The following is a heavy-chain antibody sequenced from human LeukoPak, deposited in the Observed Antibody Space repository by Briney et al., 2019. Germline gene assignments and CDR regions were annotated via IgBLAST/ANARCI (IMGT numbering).Heavy chain of an antibody. J-gene: IGHJ6*02. Sequence: ASVKVSCKASGYTFTSYGISWVRQAPGQGLEWMGWISAYNGNTNYAQKLQGRVTMTTDTSTSTAYMELRSLRSDDTAVYYCARIRSSSPYYYGMDVWGQGTTVTVSS. CDR1: GYTFTSYG. V-gene: IGHV1-18*01. CDR3: ARIRSSSPYYYGMDV. D-gene: IGHD1-26*01. CDR2: ISAYNGNT.